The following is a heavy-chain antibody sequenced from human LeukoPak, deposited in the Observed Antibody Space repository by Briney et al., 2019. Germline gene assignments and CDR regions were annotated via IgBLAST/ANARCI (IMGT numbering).Heavy chain of an antibody. CDR1: GFTFSNAW. J-gene: IGHJ4*02. Sequence: GGSLRLSRAASGFTFSNAWMSWVRQAPGKGLEWVGHIKSKTDGGTTDYAAPVKGRFTISRDDSKNTLYLQMDSLKTEDTAVYYCTTDLVGMSPFDYWGQGTLVTVSS. CDR2: IKSKTDGGTT. V-gene: IGHV3-15*01. D-gene: IGHD6-19*01. CDR3: TTDLVGMSPFDY.